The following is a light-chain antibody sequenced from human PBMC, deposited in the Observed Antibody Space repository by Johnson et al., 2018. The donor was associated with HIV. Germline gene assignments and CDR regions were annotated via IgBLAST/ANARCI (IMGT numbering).Light chain of an antibody. CDR2: DNN. J-gene: IGLJ1*01. Sequence: QSVLTQPPSVSAAPGQKVTISCSGSSSNIGNNYVSWYQQVPGTAPKLLIYDNNRRPSGIPDRFSGSKSGTSATLGITGLQTGDEADYYCGTVDSSLSALSVFGTGTNVTVL. V-gene: IGLV1-51*01. CDR3: GTVDSSLSALSV. CDR1: SSNIGNNY.